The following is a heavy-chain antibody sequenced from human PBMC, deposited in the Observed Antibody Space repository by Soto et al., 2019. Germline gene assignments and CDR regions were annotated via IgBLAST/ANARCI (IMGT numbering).Heavy chain of an antibody. V-gene: IGHV3-21*01. CDR1: GFIFSSYW. CDR3: ARESEAMAGTAASDY. CDR2: ISSTSSYI. D-gene: IGHD6-19*01. Sequence: SGFIFSSYWMHWVRQAPGKGLEWVSSISSTSSYIYYADSLKGRFTISRDKAKNSLYLQMNSLRAEDTAVYYCARESEAMAGTAASDYWGQGTRVTVSS. J-gene: IGHJ4*02.